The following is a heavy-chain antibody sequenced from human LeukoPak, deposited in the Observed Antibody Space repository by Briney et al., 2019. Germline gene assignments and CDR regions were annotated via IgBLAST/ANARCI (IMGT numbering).Heavy chain of an antibody. D-gene: IGHD5-18*01. CDR3: ASRDTATGLD. V-gene: IGHV4-34*01. CDR2: INHSGST. CDR1: GGSFSGYY. Sequence: SETLSLTCAVYGGSFSGYYWSWIRQPPGKGLEWIGEINHSGSTNYNPSLKSRVTISVDTSKNQFSLKLSSVTAADMAVYYCASRDTATGLDWGQGTLVTVSS. J-gene: IGHJ4*02.